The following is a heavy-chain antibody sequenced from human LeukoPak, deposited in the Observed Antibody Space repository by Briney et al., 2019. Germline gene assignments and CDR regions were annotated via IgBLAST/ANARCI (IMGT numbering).Heavy chain of an antibody. CDR3: ARGLTYDFWSARLRY. CDR1: GYTFTGYY. V-gene: IGHV1-8*02. D-gene: IGHD3-3*01. Sequence: ASVKVSCKASGYTFTGYYMHWVRQAPGQGLEWMGWMNPNSGNTGYAQKFQGRVTMTRNTSISTAYMELSSLRSEDTAVYYCARGLTYDFWSARLRYWGQGTLVTVSS. CDR2: MNPNSGNT. J-gene: IGHJ4*02.